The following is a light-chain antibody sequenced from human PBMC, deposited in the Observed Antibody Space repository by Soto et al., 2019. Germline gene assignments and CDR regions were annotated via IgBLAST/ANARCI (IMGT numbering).Light chain of an antibody. Sequence: DIVMTQSPATLSVSPGERATLSCRASQSISNNLAWYQQKPGQAPRLLIYDASTRATGVPARFSGSGSATEFTLTISSLQSEDFAVYYCQQCTNWPPYTFGQGTKLEIK. CDR2: DAS. J-gene: IGKJ2*01. V-gene: IGKV3-15*01. CDR1: QSISNN. CDR3: QQCTNWPPYT.